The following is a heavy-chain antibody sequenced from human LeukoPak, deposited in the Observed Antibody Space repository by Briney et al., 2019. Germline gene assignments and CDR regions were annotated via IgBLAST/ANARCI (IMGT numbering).Heavy chain of an antibody. D-gene: IGHD6-13*01. CDR2: ISGTGDTT. CDR3: AKDGPAAGTHFDF. J-gene: IGHJ4*02. CDR1: GFTFTNYA. V-gene: IGHV3-23*01. Sequence: GGSLRLSCAASGFTFTNYAMGWVRQAPGKGLEWVSTISGTGDTTYYADSVRGRFTISRGNSRDTLYLQMNSLRAEDTAVYYCAKDGPAAGTHFDFWGRGTLVTVSS.